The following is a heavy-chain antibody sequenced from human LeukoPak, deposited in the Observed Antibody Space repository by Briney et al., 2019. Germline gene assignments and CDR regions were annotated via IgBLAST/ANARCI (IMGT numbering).Heavy chain of an antibody. Sequence: SETLSLTCTVSGDSISNNAYYWGWIRQPPGKGLEWIRTVSYSGTTYYNPSLKSRVTMSVDTSKKEFSLRLTSVTAADTAVYYCARLISGSYYYYFYYYIDVWGKGTTVTVSS. CDR3: ARLISGSYYYYFYYYIDV. V-gene: IGHV4-39*01. CDR2: VSYSGTT. CDR1: GDSISNNAYY. D-gene: IGHD1-26*01. J-gene: IGHJ6*03.